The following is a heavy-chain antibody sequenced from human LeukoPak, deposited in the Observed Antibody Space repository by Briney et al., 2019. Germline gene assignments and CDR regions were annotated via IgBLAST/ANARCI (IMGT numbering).Heavy chain of an antibody. CDR3: ARVSSYSWYFDL. CDR1: GGSISSYY. J-gene: IGHJ2*01. V-gene: IGHV4-59*01. Sequence: ASETLSLTCIVSGGSISSYYRSWIRQPPGKGLEWIGYIYYSGSTNYNPSLKSRVTISVDTSKNQFSLKLSSVTAADTAVYYCARVSSYSWYFDLWGRGTLVTVSS. D-gene: IGHD1-26*01. CDR2: IYYSGST.